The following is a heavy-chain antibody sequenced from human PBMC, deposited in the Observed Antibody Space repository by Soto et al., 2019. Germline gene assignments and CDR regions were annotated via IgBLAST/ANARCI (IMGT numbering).Heavy chain of an antibody. CDR2: IYHSGST. J-gene: IGHJ5*02. Sequence: SETLSLTCDVSGGSISSGGYSWSWIRQPPGKGLEWIGYIYHSGSTYYNPSLKSRVTISVGRSKNQFSLNLCSVFAADTAVYYCARVSDRWGHGTLVTVSS. CDR3: ARVSDR. CDR1: GGSISSGGYS. V-gene: IGHV4-30-2*01.